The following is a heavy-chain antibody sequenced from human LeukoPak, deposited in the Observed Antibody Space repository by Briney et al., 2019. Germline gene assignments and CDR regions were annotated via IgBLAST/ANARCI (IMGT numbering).Heavy chain of an antibody. V-gene: IGHV4-59*01. CDR1: GLPIRRYY. J-gene: IGHJ3*02. CDR2: IYYCGST. CDR3: ARDSGSGWSLTDASYI. D-gene: IGHD3-10*01. Sequence: SETVSLPCSVSGLPIRRYYWRWLRQPPGKGLEGIGYIYYCGSTKYNPSLKRRLTISLDTSKNQSSLKLSSVPGADTAVYYSARDSGSGWSLTDASYIWGQGTMVTVSS.